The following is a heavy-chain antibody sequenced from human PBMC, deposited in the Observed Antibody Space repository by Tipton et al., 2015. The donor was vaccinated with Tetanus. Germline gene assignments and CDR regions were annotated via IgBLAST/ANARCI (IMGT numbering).Heavy chain of an antibody. CDR1: GFDFRSDW. CDR3: ARQDKRFVGYYDAMDV. CDR2: IKQDGNEK. D-gene: IGHD3-3*01. J-gene: IGHJ6*02. V-gene: IGHV3-7*03. Sequence: SLRLSCAASGFDFRSDWMTWVRQAPGKGLEWVANIKQDGNEKYHVDSVKGRFTISRDNGKNLLYLEMNSLRVEDTAVYYCARQDKRFVGYYDAMDVWGQGTTVIVSS.